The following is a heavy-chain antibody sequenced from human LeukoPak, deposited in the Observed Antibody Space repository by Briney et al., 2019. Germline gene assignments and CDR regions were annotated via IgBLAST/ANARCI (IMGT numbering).Heavy chain of an antibody. J-gene: IGHJ4*02. CDR3: AKEWAAAYFDY. D-gene: IGHD2-2*01. V-gene: IGHV3-23*01. Sequence: PGGSLRLSCAASGLTFSSYVISWARQAPGKGLEWVSTISASGGSTYYADSVKGRFTISRDNSKNTLYLQMNSLRAEDTAVYYCAKEWAAAYFDYWGQGTLVTVSS. CDR1: GLTFSSYV. CDR2: ISASGGST.